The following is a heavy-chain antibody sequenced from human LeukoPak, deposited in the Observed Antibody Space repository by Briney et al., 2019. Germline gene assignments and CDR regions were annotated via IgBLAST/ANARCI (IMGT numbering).Heavy chain of an antibody. CDR2: IYYSGST. Sequence: SETLSLTCTVSGGSISSYYWSWIRQPPGKGLEWIGYIYYSGSTNYNPSLKSRVTISLDTSKNQFSLELSSVTAADTAVYYCARHFGKWNRYLHYFDSWGQGALVTVSS. CDR3: ARHFGKWNRYLHYFDS. CDR1: GGSISSYY. D-gene: IGHD1-1*01. V-gene: IGHV4-59*08. J-gene: IGHJ4*02.